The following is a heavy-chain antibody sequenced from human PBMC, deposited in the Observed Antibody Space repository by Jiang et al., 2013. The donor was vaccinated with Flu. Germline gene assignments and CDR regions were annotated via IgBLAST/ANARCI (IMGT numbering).Heavy chain of an antibody. CDR1: GYTFTGYY. CDR2: INPNTGGT. V-gene: IGHV1-2*04. D-gene: IGHD3-22*01. Sequence: SGAEVKQPGASVKVSCKASGYTFTGYYIHWVRQAPGQGLEWMGWINPNTGGTNYAHKFQGWVTMTRDTSIATVYLEVNSLTSGDTAVYYCARVEGGIQFHDSDYILYYFDYWGQGTLVTVSS. J-gene: IGHJ4*02. CDR3: ARVEGGIQFHDSDYILYYFDY.